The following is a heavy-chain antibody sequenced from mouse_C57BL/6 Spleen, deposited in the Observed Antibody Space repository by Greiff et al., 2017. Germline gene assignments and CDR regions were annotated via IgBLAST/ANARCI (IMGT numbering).Heavy chain of an antibody. CDR2: INPSNGGT. V-gene: IGHV1-53*01. D-gene: IGHD1-1*01. Sequence: QVQLQQPGTELVKPGASVKLSCKASGYTFTSYWMHWVKQRPGQGLEWIGNINPSNGGTNYNEKFKSKATLTVDKSSSTAYMQLSSLTSEDSAVYYCARSALTTVVATWYFDVWGTGPTVTVSS. J-gene: IGHJ1*03. CDR1: GYTFTSYW. CDR3: ARSALTTVVATWYFDV.